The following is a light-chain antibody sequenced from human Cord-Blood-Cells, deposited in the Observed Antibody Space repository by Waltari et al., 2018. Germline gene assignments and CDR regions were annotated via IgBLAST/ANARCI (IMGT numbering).Light chain of an antibody. CDR2: AAS. V-gene: IGKV1-27*01. J-gene: IGKJ3*01. Sequence: IQMTQSPSSLSASVGDRVTITCRASQGISHYLAWYQQKPGKVPRLLIYAASTLQSGVPSRFSGSRSGTDVTLTISILQPEDVATYYCQKYNSAPFTFGAGTKVDIK. CDR3: QKYNSAPFT. CDR1: QGISHY.